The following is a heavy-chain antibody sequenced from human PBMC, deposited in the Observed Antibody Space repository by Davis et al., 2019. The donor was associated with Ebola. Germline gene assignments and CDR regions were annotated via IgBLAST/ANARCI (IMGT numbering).Heavy chain of an antibody. CDR2: IYYDVNT. Sequence: SETLSLTCTVSGASISSHYWSWIRQSPGMGLEWIGHIYYDVNTKYSPSLKSRVTISSDTSKNQFSLKLTSVTAADTSVYYGARGRDGYNFGFDYWGQGTLVTVSS. V-gene: IGHV4-59*11. CDR3: ARGRDGYNFGFDY. D-gene: IGHD5-24*01. J-gene: IGHJ4*02. CDR1: GASISSHY.